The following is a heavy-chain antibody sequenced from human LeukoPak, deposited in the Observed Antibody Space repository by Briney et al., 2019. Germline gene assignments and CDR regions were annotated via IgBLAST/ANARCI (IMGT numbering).Heavy chain of an antibody. CDR3: ARGAVTSDY. V-gene: IGHV4-34*01. CDR2: INHSGST. D-gene: IGHD6-19*01. CDR1: GGSFSGYY. J-gene: IGHJ4*02. Sequence: SETLSLTCAVYGGSFSGYYWSWIRQPPGKGLEWIGEINHSGSTNYNPSLKSRVTISVDTSKNQFSLKLSSVTAADTAVYYCARGAVTSDYWGQGTLVTVSS.